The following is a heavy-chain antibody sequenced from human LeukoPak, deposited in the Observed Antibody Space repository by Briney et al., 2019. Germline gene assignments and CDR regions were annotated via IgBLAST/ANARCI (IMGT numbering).Heavy chain of an antibody. CDR2: IYHSGST. V-gene: IGHV4-4*02. Sequence: PSETLSLTCAVSGGSISSSNWWSWVRQPPGKGLEWIGEIYHSGSTNYNPSLKSRVTISVDKSKNQFSLKLSSVTAADTAVYYCARVQYYYGSGSYLSAIDYWGQGTLVTVSS. CDR1: GGSISSSNW. D-gene: IGHD3-10*01. CDR3: ARVQYYYGSGSYLSAIDY. J-gene: IGHJ4*02.